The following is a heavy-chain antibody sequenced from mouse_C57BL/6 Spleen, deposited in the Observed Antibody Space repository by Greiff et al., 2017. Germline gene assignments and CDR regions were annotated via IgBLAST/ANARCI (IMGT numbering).Heavy chain of an antibody. CDR1: GYTFTDYE. J-gene: IGHJ4*01. Sequence: QVQLQQSGAELVRPGASVTLSCKASGYTFTDYEMHWVKQTPVHGLEWIGAIDPETGGTAYNQKFKGKAILTADKSSSTAYMELRSLTSEVSAVYYCTKWGLHAMDYWGQGTSVTVSS. CDR3: TKWGLHAMDY. V-gene: IGHV1-15*01. CDR2: IDPETGGT. D-gene: IGHD3-3*01.